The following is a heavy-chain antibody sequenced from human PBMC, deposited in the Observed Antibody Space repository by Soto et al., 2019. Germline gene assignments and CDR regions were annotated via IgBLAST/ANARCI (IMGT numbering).Heavy chain of an antibody. Sequence: QVQLVQSGAEVKKPGASVKVSCKASGYTFTSYGISWVRQAPGQGLEWMGWISAYNGNTNYAQKLQGRVTMTTDTSTSTAYMELRSLRSDDTAVYYCAGDSPPAPDSSGYYYEGLDYWGQGTLVTVSS. CDR2: ISAYNGNT. CDR3: AGDSPPAPDSSGYYYEGLDY. CDR1: GYTFTSYG. V-gene: IGHV1-18*01. D-gene: IGHD3-22*01. J-gene: IGHJ4*02.